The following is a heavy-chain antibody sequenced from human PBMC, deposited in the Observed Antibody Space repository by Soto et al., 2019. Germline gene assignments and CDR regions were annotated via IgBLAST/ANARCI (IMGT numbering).Heavy chain of an antibody. Sequence: SEPLSLTCTDYGSSFSGYYWNSIRPPPPPGLEWSGEINHSGSTNYNPSLKSRVTISVDTSKNQFSLKLTSVTAADTAVYYCARDKITGLFDYWGQGTLVTVS. CDR1: GSSFSGYY. CDR3: ARDKITGLFDY. J-gene: IGHJ4*02. V-gene: IGHV4-34*01. CDR2: INHSGST. D-gene: IGHD2-8*02.